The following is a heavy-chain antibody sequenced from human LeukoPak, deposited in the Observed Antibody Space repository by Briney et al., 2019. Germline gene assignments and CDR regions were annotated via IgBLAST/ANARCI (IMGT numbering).Heavy chain of an antibody. CDR1: GFTLRSYA. D-gene: IGHD2-15*01. CDR2: ISGSGCST. V-gene: IGHV3-23*01. J-gene: IGHJ4*02. CDR3: ARRLDLGSIGVVVAATGCFDY. Sequence: GGSLTLSCAASGFTLRSYAMSWVRQAPGKGLEGVSSISGSGCSTYYADSVKGRFTISRDNSKNTLYLQINSLRAEDTAIYYCARRLDLGSIGVVVAATGCFDYWGQGTLVTVSS.